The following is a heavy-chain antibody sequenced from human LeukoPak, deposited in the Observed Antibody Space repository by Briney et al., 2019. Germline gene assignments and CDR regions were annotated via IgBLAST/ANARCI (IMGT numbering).Heavy chain of an antibody. CDR3: ARGRGRFGELFFDY. Sequence: SETLSLTCTVPGGSISRTSYYWGWIRQPPWKGLEWIGSIFYTGSAYYNPSLKSRVTISVDTSKIQFSLNLSSVTAADTAVYYCARGRGRFGELFFDYWGQGTRVTVSS. V-gene: IGHV4-39*07. D-gene: IGHD3-10*01. CDR2: IFYTGSA. CDR1: GGSISRTSYY. J-gene: IGHJ4*02.